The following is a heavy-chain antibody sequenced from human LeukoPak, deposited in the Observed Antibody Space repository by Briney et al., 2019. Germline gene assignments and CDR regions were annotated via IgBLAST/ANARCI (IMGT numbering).Heavy chain of an antibody. D-gene: IGHD5-18*01. CDR3: ARDDVDTAMVSFDY. Sequence: GGSLGLSCAASGFTFSSYEMNWVRQAPGKGLEWVSCISSRGSTKYYADSVKGRFTISRDNAKNSLYLQMNSLRAEDTAVYYCARDDVDTAMVSFDYWGQGTLVSVP. J-gene: IGHJ4*02. CDR1: GFTFSSYE. V-gene: IGHV3-48*03. CDR2: ISSRGSTK.